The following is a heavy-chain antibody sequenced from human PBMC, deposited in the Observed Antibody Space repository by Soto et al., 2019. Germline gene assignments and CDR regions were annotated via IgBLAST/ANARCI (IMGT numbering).Heavy chain of an antibody. Sequence: GGSLRLSCAASGFTFSSYGMHWVRQAPGKGLEWVAVISYDGSNKYYADSVKGRFTISRDNSKNTLYLQMNSLRAEDTAVYYCAKDQRQWLAPRGYFQHWGQGTLVIVSS. CDR1: GFTFSSYG. V-gene: IGHV3-30*18. J-gene: IGHJ1*01. CDR2: ISYDGSNK. CDR3: AKDQRQWLAPRGYFQH. D-gene: IGHD6-19*01.